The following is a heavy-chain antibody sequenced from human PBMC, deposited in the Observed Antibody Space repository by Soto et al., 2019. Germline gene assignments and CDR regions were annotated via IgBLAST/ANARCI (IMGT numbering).Heavy chain of an antibody. CDR3: ARGRYGDY. D-gene: IGHD1-1*01. J-gene: IGHJ4*02. CDR2: ISAHNGNT. Sequence: QVHLVQSGAEVKKPGASVKVSCKGSGYTFTSYGITWVRQAPGQGLEGMGWISAHNGNTNYAQKLQGRVTGTRDTSTSTAYMELRSLSSDDTAVYYCARGRYGDYWGQGALVTVSS. V-gene: IGHV1-18*01. CDR1: GYTFTSYG.